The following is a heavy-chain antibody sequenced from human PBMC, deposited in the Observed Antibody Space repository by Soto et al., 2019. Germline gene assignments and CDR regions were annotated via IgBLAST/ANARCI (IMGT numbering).Heavy chain of an antibody. CDR1: GGSFSGYY. CDR3: ARFIAAAGLFGYYGMHV. CDR2: INHSGST. J-gene: IGHJ6*02. V-gene: IGHV4-34*01. Sequence: SETLSLTCAVYGGSFSGYYWSWIRQPPGKGLEWIGEINHSGSTNYNPSLKSRVAISVDTSKNQFSLKLSSVTAADTAVYYCARFIAAAGLFGYYGMHVWGQGTTVTV. D-gene: IGHD6-13*01.